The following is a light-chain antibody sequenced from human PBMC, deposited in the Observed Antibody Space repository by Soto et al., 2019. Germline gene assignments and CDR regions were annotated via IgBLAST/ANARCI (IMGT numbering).Light chain of an antibody. Sequence: EVVLTQSPGTLSLSPGERATLSCRASQSVSNNYFAWYQQKPGQAPRLLIFGSSDRATGIPDRFSGSGSGTDFTVTSSRLEPEDCAVYYCQQYGSSPPYTFGQGNKLEIK. V-gene: IGKV3-20*01. J-gene: IGKJ2*01. CDR1: QSVSNNY. CDR2: GSS. CDR3: QQYGSSPPYT.